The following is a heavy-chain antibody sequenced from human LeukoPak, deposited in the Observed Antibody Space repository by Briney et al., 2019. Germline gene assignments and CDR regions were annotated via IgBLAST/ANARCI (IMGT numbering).Heavy chain of an antibody. V-gene: IGHV3-23*01. J-gene: IGHJ4*02. CDR3: ARMPGTQRIQRAPLDY. D-gene: IGHD5-18*01. CDR1: GFTFSSYA. Sequence: GGSLRLSCAASGFTFSSYAMSWVRQAPGKGLEWVSAISGSGGSTYYADSVKGRFTISRDNSKNTLYLQMNSLRAEDTAVYYCARMPGTQRIQRAPLDYWGQGTLVTVSS. CDR2: ISGSGGST.